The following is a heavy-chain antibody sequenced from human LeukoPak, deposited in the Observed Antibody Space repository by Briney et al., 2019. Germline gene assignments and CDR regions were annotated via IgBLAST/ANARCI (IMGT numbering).Heavy chain of an antibody. Sequence: GGSLRLSCAVSGFTFSSYWMNWVRQARGKGLEWVANIKRDGSEKYYVDSVKGRFTISRDNSKNTLYLQMNSLRAEDTAVYYCAKETSSGYGAEYFQHWGQGTLVTVSS. J-gene: IGHJ1*01. CDR3: AKETSSGYGAEYFQH. D-gene: IGHD3-22*01. V-gene: IGHV3-7*01. CDR2: IKRDGSEK. CDR1: GFTFSSYW.